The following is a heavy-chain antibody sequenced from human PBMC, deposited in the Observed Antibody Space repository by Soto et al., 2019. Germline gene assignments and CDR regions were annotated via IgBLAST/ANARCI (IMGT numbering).Heavy chain of an antibody. D-gene: IGHD3-10*01. CDR3: AKKVNSGPGSQYFDY. CDR2: FRTGGDGGTT. V-gene: IGHV3-23*01. Sequence: GGSLRLSCAASGFTFSSYSMSWVRQAPGKGLEWVSGFRTGGDGGTTYYADSVKGRFTISRDNSKNTLFLQMNSLRPEDTAIYYCAKKVNSGPGSQYFDYWGQGTL. CDR1: GFTFSSYS. J-gene: IGHJ4*02.